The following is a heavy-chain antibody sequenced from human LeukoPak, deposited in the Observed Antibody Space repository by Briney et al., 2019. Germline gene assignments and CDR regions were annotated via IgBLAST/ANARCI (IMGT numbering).Heavy chain of an antibody. V-gene: IGHV3-23*01. CDR2: ISGSGGRT. Sequence: GGSLRLSCAASGFTFSSYAMSWVRQAPGKGLEWVSVISGSGGRTYYADSVKGRFTISRDNSKNTLYLQMNSLRAEDTAVYYCAKGYKSGIAAAYGRAFDIWGQGTMVTVSS. D-gene: IGHD6-13*01. CDR1: GFTFSSYA. J-gene: IGHJ3*02. CDR3: AKGYKSGIAAAYGRAFDI.